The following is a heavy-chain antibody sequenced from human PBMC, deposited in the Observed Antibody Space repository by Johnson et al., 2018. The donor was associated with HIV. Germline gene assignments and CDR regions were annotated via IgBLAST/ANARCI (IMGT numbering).Heavy chain of an antibody. CDR3: AREWGIAARRGGAFDI. Sequence: VQLVESGGGVVRPGGSPRLSCAASGFTFDDYGMSWVRQVPGKGLEWVSGINWNGGSTGYADSVKGRFTISRDNAKNSLYLQMNSLRAEDTAVYYCAREWGIAARRGGAFDIWGQGTMVTVSS. V-gene: IGHV3-20*04. CDR1: GFTFDDYG. D-gene: IGHD6-6*01. J-gene: IGHJ3*02. CDR2: INWNGGST.